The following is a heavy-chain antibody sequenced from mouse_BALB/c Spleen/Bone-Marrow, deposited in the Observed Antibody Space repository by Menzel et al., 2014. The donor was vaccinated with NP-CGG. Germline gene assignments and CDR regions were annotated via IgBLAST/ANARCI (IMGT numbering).Heavy chain of an antibody. V-gene: IGHV4-1*02. J-gene: IGHJ3*01. Sequence: DVQLVESGGGLVQPGGSLKLSCAASGFDFSRYWMSWVRQAPGKGLEWIGGINPDSSTINYTPSLKDKFIISRDNAKNTLYLQMSKVRSEDTALYYCARRGGYFAYWGQGTLVTVSA. CDR3: ARRGGYFAY. CDR2: INPDSSTI. CDR1: GFDFSRYW.